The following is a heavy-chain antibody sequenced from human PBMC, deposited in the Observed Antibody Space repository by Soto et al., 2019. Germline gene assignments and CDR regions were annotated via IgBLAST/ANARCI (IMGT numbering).Heavy chain of an antibody. CDR2: IIPLFGTT. Sequence: QVQLVQSGAEVKKPGSSVKVSCKASGGTYRSYGINWVRQAPGQGLEWMGGIIPLFGTTNYAQKFQGRVTITADESTSTAYMEPSSLRSEDTAVYYCARGVPYYYNTSGSPFDYWGQGTLVTVSS. V-gene: IGHV1-69*01. CDR3: ARGVPYYYNTSGSPFDY. J-gene: IGHJ4*02. CDR1: GGTYRSYG. D-gene: IGHD3-22*01.